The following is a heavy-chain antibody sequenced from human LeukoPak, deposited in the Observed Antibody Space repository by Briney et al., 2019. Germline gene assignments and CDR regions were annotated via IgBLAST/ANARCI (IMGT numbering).Heavy chain of an antibody. D-gene: IGHD6-13*01. CDR3: AREIWAAAGRSPGDY. CDR1: GFTFSSYS. Sequence: GGSLRLSCAASGFTFSSYSMNWVRQAPGKGLEWVSSISSSSSYIYYADSVKGRFTISRDNAKNSLYLQMNSLRAEDTAVYYCAREIWAAAGRSPGDYWGQGTLVTVSS. CDR2: ISSSSSYI. J-gene: IGHJ4*02. V-gene: IGHV3-21*01.